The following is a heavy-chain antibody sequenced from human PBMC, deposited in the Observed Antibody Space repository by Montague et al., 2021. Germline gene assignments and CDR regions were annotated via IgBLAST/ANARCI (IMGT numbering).Heavy chain of an antibody. V-gene: IGHV4-39*02. CDR3: ARTHLALGRLDV. J-gene: IGHJ4*01. CDR1: GASLTDTSHH. Sequence: SETLSLTCSVSGASLTDTSHHWSWIRQPPGKGLEWIGSANFTERREFKASLKSRAPISVDKPKNTFSLNLTSVTAADTAVYFCARTHLALGRLDVWGHGGLVTVSS. D-gene: IGHD7-27*01. CDR2: ANFTERR.